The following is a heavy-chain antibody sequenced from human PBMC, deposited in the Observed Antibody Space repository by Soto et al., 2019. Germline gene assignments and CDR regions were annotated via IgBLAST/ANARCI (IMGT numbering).Heavy chain of an antibody. CDR2: IYYSGST. CDR3: ARTYCSSTSCYQGAFDI. CDR1: GGSISSGGYY. Sequence: KPSETLSLTCTVSGGSISSGGYYWSWIRQHPGKGLEWIGYIYYSGSTYYNPSLKSRVTISVDTSKNQFSLKLSSVTAADTAVYYCARTYCSSTSCYQGAFDIWGQGTMVTVSS. V-gene: IGHV4-31*03. D-gene: IGHD2-2*01. J-gene: IGHJ3*02.